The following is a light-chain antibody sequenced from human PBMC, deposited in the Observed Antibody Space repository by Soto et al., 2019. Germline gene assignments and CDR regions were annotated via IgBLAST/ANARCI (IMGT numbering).Light chain of an antibody. CDR3: AVWDDTLRGHV. V-gene: IGLV1-47*01. Sequence: QSVVTQPPSASGTPGQSVTISCSGGSSNIGRNFVYWYQQFPGAAPKLLIYGHNQRPSGVPERFSGSKSGTSASLAISGLRSDDEADYYCAVWDDTLRGHVFGTGTKLTVL. J-gene: IGLJ1*01. CDR1: SSNIGRNF. CDR2: GHN.